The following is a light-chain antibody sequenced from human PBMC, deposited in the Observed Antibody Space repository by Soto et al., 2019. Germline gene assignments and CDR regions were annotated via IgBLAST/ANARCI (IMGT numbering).Light chain of an antibody. V-gene: IGKV3-20*01. CDR3: QQYGSSGT. CDR2: RIF. J-gene: IGKJ1*01. CDR1: QSVNGF. Sequence: EIVMTQSPGTLSVFPGESVTLSCRASQSVNGFLDWFQHKPGQAPRLVLKRIFIRAIGVPARFSGSGSETEFTLTISRLEPEDFAVYYCQQYGSSGTFGQGTKVEIK.